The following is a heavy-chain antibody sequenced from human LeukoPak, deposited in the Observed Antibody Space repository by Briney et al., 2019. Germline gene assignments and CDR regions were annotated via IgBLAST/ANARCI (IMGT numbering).Heavy chain of an antibody. J-gene: IGHJ4*02. CDR3: AKDGFWTTKTSYHGAHFFDH. V-gene: IGHV3-30*18. CDR2: ISYDGSNE. CDR1: RFSFSDYY. Sequence: GGSLRLSCAASRFSFSDYYMNWIRQAPGKGLEWVAAISYDGSNEYYLDSVKGRFTVSRDNSKNTLNLQMNTLTPEDTAVYYCAKDGFWTTKTSYHGAHFFDHWGQGTLVAVSS. D-gene: IGHD3/OR15-3a*01.